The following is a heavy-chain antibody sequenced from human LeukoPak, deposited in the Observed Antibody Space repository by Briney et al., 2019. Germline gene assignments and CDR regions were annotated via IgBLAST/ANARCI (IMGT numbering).Heavy chain of an antibody. D-gene: IGHD1-26*01. CDR2: IYYSGST. CDR1: GGSISSYY. Sequence: SETLSLTRTVSGGSISSYYWTWIRQPPGKGLEWIGYIYYSGSTNYNPSLKSRVTISVDTSKNQFSLKLTSVTAADTAVYYCARGVNSGYFDYCGQGTLVTVSS. J-gene: IGHJ4*02. CDR3: ARGVNSGYFDY. V-gene: IGHV4-59*01.